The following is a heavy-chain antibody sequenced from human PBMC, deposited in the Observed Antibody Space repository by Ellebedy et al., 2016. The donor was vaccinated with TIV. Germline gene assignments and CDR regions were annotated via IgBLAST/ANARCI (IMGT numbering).Heavy chain of an antibody. CDR2: IVIDSGNT. CDR1: GFTFIKSA. CDR3: ATSGGIVAVPAAIV. V-gene: IGHV1-58*02. J-gene: IGHJ4*02. D-gene: IGHD2-2*02. Sequence: AASVKVSCKASGFTFIKSAMQWVRQARGQRPEWMGWIVIDSGNTSYAQRFQKRITITRDTSTSTAYMELNSLRSEDTAVYYCATSGGIVAVPAAIVWGQGTLVTVSS.